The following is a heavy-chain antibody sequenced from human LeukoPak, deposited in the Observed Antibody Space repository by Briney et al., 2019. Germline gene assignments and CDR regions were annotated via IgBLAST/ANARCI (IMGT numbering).Heavy chain of an antibody. D-gene: IGHD2-15*01. CDR1: GFTLSSYA. J-gene: IGHJ4*02. CDR3: AKAPVTTCRGAFCYPFDY. Sequence: GSLRLSCPASGFTLSSYAMSWVRQAPGKGLEWVSAISDTGNTYHADSVKGRFTISRDSSKNTLFLQMNRPRPEDAAVYYCAKAPVTTCRGAFCYPFDYWGLGTLVTVSS. CDR2: ISDTGNT. V-gene: IGHV3-23*01.